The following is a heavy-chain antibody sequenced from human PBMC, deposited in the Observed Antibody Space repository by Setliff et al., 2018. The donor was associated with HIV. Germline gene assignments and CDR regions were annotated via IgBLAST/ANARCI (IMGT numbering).Heavy chain of an antibody. Sequence: RLSCAASGFTFSSYSMNWVRQAPGKGLEWVSSISSSSSYIYYADSVKGRFTISRDNAKKSVYLQMNSLRAEDTAVYYCARGYYDSSGYYPWLLWGQGTLVTVSS. CDR3: ARGYYDSSGYYPWLL. J-gene: IGHJ4*02. CDR1: GFTFSSYS. V-gene: IGHV3-21*01. D-gene: IGHD3-22*01. CDR2: ISSSSSYI.